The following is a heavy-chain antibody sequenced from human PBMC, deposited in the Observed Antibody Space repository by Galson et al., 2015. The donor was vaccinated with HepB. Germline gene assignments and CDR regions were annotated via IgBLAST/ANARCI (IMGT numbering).Heavy chain of an antibody. CDR3: VKDYDGATGYFAN. Sequence: SLRLSCAGSGFKFDDHAMHWVRQAPGKGLEWISGISWNSDNMAYEDSVKGRFTISRDNAKNSLYLQMNTLRLDDTALYFCVKDYDGATGYFANWGQGTLVTVSS. D-gene: IGHD1-26*01. CDR1: GFKFDDHA. J-gene: IGHJ4*02. V-gene: IGHV3-9*01. CDR2: ISWNSDNM.